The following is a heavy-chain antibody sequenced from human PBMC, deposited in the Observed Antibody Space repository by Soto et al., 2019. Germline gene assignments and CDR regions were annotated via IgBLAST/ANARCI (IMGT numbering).Heavy chain of an antibody. Sequence: GGSLRLSCVASGFTFDDYAMHWVRQAPGKGLEWVSGISWNSGSIGYADSVKGRFTISRDNAKNSLYLQMNSLRAEDTALYYCAKDSYPAEQQLVAIDYWGQGTLVTVSS. D-gene: IGHD6-13*01. CDR1: GFTFDDYA. J-gene: IGHJ4*02. CDR2: ISWNSGSI. CDR3: AKDSYPAEQQLVAIDY. V-gene: IGHV3-9*01.